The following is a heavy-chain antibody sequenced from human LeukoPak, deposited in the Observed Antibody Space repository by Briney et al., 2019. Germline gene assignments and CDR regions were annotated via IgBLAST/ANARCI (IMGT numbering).Heavy chain of an antibody. Sequence: GGSLRLSCAASGFTFSSYGMHWVRQAPGKGLEWVAVIWYDGSNKYYADSVKGRFTISRDNSKNTLYLQMNSLRAEDTAVYYCARDQSPSASSQVYSHYGMDVWGQGTTVTVSS. CDR2: IWYDGSNK. V-gene: IGHV3-33*01. CDR1: GFTFSSYG. D-gene: IGHD1-26*01. J-gene: IGHJ6*02. CDR3: ARDQSPSASSQVYSHYGMDV.